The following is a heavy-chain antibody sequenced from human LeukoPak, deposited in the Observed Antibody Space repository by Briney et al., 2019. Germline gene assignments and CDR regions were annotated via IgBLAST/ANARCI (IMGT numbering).Heavy chain of an antibody. D-gene: IGHD3-10*01. J-gene: IGHJ4*02. CDR3: ASETYYYGSESYYKGQL. CDR2: LNSDGSSK. CDR1: GFAFSRYL. V-gene: IGHV3-74*01. Sequence: GGSLRLSCAASGFAFSRYLMHWGRQAPGKGLVWVSRLNSDGSSKTYADSVKGRFTISRDNAKNTLYLQMNSLRAEDTAVYYCASETYYYGSESYYKGQLWGQGTLVTVSS.